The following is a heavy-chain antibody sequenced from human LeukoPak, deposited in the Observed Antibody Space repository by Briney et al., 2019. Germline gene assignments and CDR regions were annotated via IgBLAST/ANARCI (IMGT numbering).Heavy chain of an antibody. CDR2: TYTSGST. V-gene: IGHV4-61*02. D-gene: IGHD3-3*01. CDR1: GGSISSGSYN. Sequence: PSETLSLTCSVSGGSISSGSYNWSWMRQAAGKELVGIGRTYTSGSTNYSPSLKNRVSISVDTSKTQFSLKLSSVTAADTAVYYCARGPENYDFWSGYYMDYWGQGTLVTVSS. CDR3: ARGPENYDFWSGYYMDY. J-gene: IGHJ4*02.